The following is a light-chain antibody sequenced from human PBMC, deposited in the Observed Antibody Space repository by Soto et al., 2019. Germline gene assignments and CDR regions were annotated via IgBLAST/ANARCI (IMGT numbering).Light chain of an antibody. V-gene: IGKV3-15*01. Sequence: EIVMTQSPGTLSVSPGERATLSCRASQSISNNLAWYQQKVGQAPRLLIYGASTRATGIPARFSGSGSGTEFTLTISSLQSEDFAVYYCQQYNNWPRTFGQGTKV. CDR3: QQYNNWPRT. CDR2: GAS. J-gene: IGKJ1*01. CDR1: QSISNN.